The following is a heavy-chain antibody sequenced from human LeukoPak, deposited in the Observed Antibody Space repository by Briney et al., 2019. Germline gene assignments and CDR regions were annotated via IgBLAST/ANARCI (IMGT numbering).Heavy chain of an antibody. CDR2: IKQDGSEK. J-gene: IGHJ4*02. CDR1: GFIFSRYW. V-gene: IGHV3-7*01. CDR3: AKAEDQLLWFGELLTPFDY. D-gene: IGHD3-10*01. Sequence: GGSLRLSCAASGFIFSRYWMSWVRQAPGKGLEWVANIKQDGSEKYYVDSVKGRFTIARDNAKNSVYLEMNSLRADDTAVYYCAKAEDQLLWFGELLTPFDYWGQGTLVTVSS.